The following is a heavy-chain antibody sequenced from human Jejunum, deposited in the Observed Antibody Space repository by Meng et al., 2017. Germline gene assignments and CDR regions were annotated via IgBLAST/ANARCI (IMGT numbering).Heavy chain of an antibody. CDR1: GYTFTDYY. Sequence: VQLVQSAAEVKEHWASVNVSCKASGYTFTDYYLDWVRQAPGQGLERMGRINTRTGGTIYTQKFYGRVTMTRDTSISTAYMELSRLRSDDTAVYYCARELISYAFDYWGQGSLVTVSS. V-gene: IGHV1-2*06. J-gene: IGHJ4*02. D-gene: IGHD1-26*01. CDR2: INTRTGGT. CDR3: ARELISYAFDY.